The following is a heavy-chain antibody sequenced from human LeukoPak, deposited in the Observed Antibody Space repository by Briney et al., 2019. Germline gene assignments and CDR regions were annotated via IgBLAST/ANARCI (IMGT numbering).Heavy chain of an antibody. V-gene: IGHV3-21*01. Sequence: GGSLRLSCAASGFAFASYSMNWVRQAPGKGLEWVSSISRSSNYIYYADSVKGRFTISRDNAKKSLFLQMSSLRAEDTAVYYCARTGEGYAFDIWGQGTMVTVSS. CDR3: ARTGEGYAFDI. J-gene: IGHJ3*02. CDR2: ISRSSNYI. D-gene: IGHD1-26*01. CDR1: GFAFASYS.